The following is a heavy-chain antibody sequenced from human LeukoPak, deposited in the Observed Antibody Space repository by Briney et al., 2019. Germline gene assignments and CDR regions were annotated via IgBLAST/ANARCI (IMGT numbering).Heavy chain of an antibody. CDR1: GDSISSYS. CDR2: VYYSGSA. J-gene: IGHJ2*01. D-gene: IGHD6-13*01. Sequence: PSETLSLTCTVSGDSISSYSWSWIRQPPGKGLEWIGYVYYSGSANYNPSLKSRVTISADTSKNQFSLKVRSVTAADTAVYYCARDPPQPGITAAGYFDLWGRGTLVTVSS. V-gene: IGHV4-59*01. CDR3: ARDPPQPGITAAGYFDL.